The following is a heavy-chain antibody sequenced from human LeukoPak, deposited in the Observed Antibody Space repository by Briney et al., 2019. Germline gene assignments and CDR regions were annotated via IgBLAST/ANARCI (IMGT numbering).Heavy chain of an antibody. J-gene: IGHJ6*03. CDR2: ISGSGGST. CDR3: ARDGQHYYYYYMDV. V-gene: IGHV3-23*01. Sequence: GGSLRLSCAASGFTFSSYGMSWVRQAPGKGLEWVSAISGSGGSTYYADSVKGRFTISRDNAKNSLYLQMNSLRAEDTAVYYCARDGQHYYYYYMDVWGKGTTVTVSS. CDR1: GFTFSSYG.